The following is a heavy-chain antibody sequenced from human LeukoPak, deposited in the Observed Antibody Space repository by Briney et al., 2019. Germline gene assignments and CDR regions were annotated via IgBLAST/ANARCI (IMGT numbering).Heavy chain of an antibody. CDR1: GHTFTGYY. CDR2: INPNSGGT. J-gene: IGHJ4*02. CDR3: ARDAGGPDY. V-gene: IGHV1-2*02. Sequence: GASVKVSCKASGHTFTGYYMHWVRQAPGQGLEWMGWINPNSGGTNYAQKFQGRVTLTRDTSISTAYMELSSLKSDDTAVYYCARDAGGPDYWGQGTLVTVSS. D-gene: IGHD3-16*01.